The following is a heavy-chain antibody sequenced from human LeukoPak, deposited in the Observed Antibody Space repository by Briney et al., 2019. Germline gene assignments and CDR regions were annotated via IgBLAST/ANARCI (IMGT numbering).Heavy chain of an antibody. CDR2: IYYSGSI. J-gene: IGHJ6*02. CDR1: GGSISSYY. CDR3: ARGHVGSYVYNYYYGMDV. D-gene: IGHD2-15*01. Sequence: PSETLSLTCTVSGGSISSYYWSWIRQPPGKGLEWIGYIYYSGSIKYNPSLKSRVTMSVDTSKNQFSLKLRSVIAADTAVYHCARGHVGSYVYNYYYGMDVWGRGTMVTVSS. V-gene: IGHV4-59*12.